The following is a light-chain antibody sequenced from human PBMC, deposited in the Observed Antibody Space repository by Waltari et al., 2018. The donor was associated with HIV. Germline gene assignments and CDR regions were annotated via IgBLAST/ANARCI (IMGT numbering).Light chain of an antibody. V-gene: IGLV1-40*01. CDR1: SSNLGAGFD. CDR3: QSFDSGLTAVV. CDR2: DNN. J-gene: IGLJ2*01. Sequence: QSVLTQPPSVSGAPGQRVSISCTGSSSNLGAGFDAQWYQQLPGAAPRLLIYDNNGRPSGVPGRFSGSRSGPSASRAITGLQADDEADYYCQSFDSGLTAVVFGGGTKLTVL.